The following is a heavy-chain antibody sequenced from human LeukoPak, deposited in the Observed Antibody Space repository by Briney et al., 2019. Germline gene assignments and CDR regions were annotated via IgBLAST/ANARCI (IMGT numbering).Heavy chain of an antibody. J-gene: IGHJ4*02. V-gene: IGHV3-30*02. D-gene: IGHD3-10*01. CDR1: GFTFSSYG. CDR2: IRYDGSNK. Sequence: PGGSLRLSCAASGFTFSSYGMHWVRQAPGKGLEWVAFIRYDGSNKYYADSVKGRFTISRDNSKNTLYLQMNSLRAEDTAVYYCARLLWFGEIPPDYWGQGTLVTVSS. CDR3: ARLLWFGEIPPDY.